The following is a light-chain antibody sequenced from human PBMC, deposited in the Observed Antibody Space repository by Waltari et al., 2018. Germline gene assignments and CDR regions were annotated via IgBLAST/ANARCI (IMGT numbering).Light chain of an antibody. Sequence: SYELTQPPSVSVSPGHTARITCSGDALPKKYAYWYQQKAGQAPVQVIYEDVKRPSGIPERFSGSSSGTMVTLTISGAQVEDEADYYCYSTDSSGNVQVFGGGTKLTVL. V-gene: IGLV3-10*01. CDR2: EDV. J-gene: IGLJ2*01. CDR1: ALPKKY. CDR3: YSTDSSGNVQV.